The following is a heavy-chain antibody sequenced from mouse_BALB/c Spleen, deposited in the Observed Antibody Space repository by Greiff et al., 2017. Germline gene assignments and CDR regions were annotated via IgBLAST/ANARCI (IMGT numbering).Heavy chain of an antibody. CDR1: GFTFSSYT. V-gene: IGHV5-12-2*01. CDR2: ISNGGGST. Sequence: EVKLMESGGGLVQPGGSLKLSCAASGFTFSSYTMSWVRQTPEKRLEWVAYISNGGGSTYYPDTVKGRFTISRDNDKNTLYLQMSSLKAEETAMYYSEQQRRAYLDNGMDYGGEETADTVSS. D-gene: IGHD3-3*01. CDR3: EQQRRAYLDNGMDY. J-gene: IGHJ4*01.